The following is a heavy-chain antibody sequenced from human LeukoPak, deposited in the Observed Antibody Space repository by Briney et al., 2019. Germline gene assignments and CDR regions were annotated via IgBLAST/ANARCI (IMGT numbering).Heavy chain of an antibody. CDR3: ARAYSSSLLLPNYYYYYYMDV. V-gene: IGHV4-39*01. CDR2: IYYSGST. D-gene: IGHD6-6*01. J-gene: IGHJ6*03. Sequence: PSETLSLTCTVSGGSISSSSYYWSWIRQPPGEGLEWIGSIYYSGSTYYNPSLKSRVTISVDTSKDQVSLKLSSVTAADTAVYYCARAYSSSLLLPNYYYYYYMDVWGKGTTVTVSS. CDR1: GGSISSSSYY.